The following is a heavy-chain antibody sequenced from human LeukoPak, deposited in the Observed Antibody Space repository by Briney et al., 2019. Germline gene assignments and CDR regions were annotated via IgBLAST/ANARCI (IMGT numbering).Heavy chain of an antibody. Sequence: GASVKVSCKASGYTFSGYYMQWVRQAPGQGLEWMGWINPNSGDTNFAQKFQGRVTMTRDTSISTAYMELGRLRSDDTAVYYCARALQLSDYWGQGTLVTVSS. V-gene: IGHV1-2*02. D-gene: IGHD5-18*01. CDR1: GYTFSGYY. CDR2: INPNSGDT. CDR3: ARALQLSDY. J-gene: IGHJ4*02.